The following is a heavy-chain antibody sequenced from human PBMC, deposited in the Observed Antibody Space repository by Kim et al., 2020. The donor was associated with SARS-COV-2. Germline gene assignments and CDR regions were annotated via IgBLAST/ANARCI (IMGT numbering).Heavy chain of an antibody. J-gene: IGHJ6*01. CDR3: SRGPGELLQPYYYYFGMD. V-gene: IGHV4-34*01. Sequence: SETLSLTCAVYGGSFSGYYWSWIRQPPGKGLEWIGEINHSGSTNYNPSLKSRVTISLDTSKNQFPLKLSSVTAADTAAFYCSRGPGELLQPYYYYFGMD. CDR2: INHSGST. D-gene: IGHD3-22*01. CDR1: GGSFSGYY.